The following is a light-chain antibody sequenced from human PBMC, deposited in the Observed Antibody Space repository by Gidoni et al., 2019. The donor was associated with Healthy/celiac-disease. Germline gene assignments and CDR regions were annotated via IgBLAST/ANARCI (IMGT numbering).Light chain of an antibody. CDR2: DAS. Sequence: DIVLTQSPATLSLSPGERPTLSCRASQSVSSYLAWYQQKPGQTPRLLIYDASNRATGIPARFSGSGSGTDFTLTISSLEPEDFAVYYCQRRSNWHRTFGQGTKVEIK. CDR3: QRRSNWHRT. CDR1: QSVSSY. V-gene: IGKV3-11*01. J-gene: IGKJ1*01.